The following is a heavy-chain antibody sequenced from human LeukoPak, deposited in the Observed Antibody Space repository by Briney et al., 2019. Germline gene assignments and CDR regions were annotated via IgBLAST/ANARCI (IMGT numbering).Heavy chain of an antibody. CDR1: GFTFSSAW. CDR2: IKSKTDGGTR. Sequence: GGSLRLSCAASGFTFSSAWMSWVRQAPGKGLEWVGRIKSKTDGGTRDYAAPVKGRFTISRDDSKNTLYLQMNSLKTEDTAVYYCTTEPRYDSSGPTFDYWGQATLVTISS. CDR3: TTEPRYDSSGPTFDY. J-gene: IGHJ4*02. V-gene: IGHV3-15*01. D-gene: IGHD3-22*01.